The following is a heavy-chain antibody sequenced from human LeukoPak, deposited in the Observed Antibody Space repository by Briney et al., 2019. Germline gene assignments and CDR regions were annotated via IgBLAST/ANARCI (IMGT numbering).Heavy chain of an antibody. Sequence: SETLSLTCAVSNGSFSAYYWSWIRQSPGKGLQWIGEISHSGSTNYNPSLKLRVSISLDMSKNHFSLRLSSVTAAGTAVYFCARRYCSGGSCYMRGYYGMDVWATGTTVIVSS. D-gene: IGHD2-15*01. V-gene: IGHV4-34*01. CDR2: ISHSGST. CDR3: ARRYCSGGSCYMRGYYGMDV. J-gene: IGHJ6*04. CDR1: NGSFSAYY.